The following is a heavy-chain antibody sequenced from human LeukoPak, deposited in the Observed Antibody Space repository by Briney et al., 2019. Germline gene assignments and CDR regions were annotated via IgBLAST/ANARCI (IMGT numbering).Heavy chain of an antibody. CDR1: GFTFSDYY. Sequence: PGGSLRLSCTASGFTFSDYYMSWIRQAPGKGLEWISYISSSGDAIYYADSVKGRFTISRDNAENSLYLQMNSLRDKDTAVYYCATVIGSRAFDHWGQGTLVTVSS. V-gene: IGHV3-11*04. J-gene: IGHJ4*02. CDR3: ATVIGSRAFDH. D-gene: IGHD1-26*01. CDR2: ISSSGDAI.